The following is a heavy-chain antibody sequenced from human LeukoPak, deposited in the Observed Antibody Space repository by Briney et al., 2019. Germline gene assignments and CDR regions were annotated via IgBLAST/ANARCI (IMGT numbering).Heavy chain of an antibody. Sequence: PGGSLRLSCAASGFTVSSNYMSWVRQAPGKGLEWVSVIYSGGSTYYADSVKGRFTISRHNSKNTLYLQMNSLRAEDTAVYYCARVRCSSTSCYRGYYGMDVWGQGTTVTVSS. CDR3: ARVRCSSTSCYRGYYGMDV. CDR2: IYSGGST. J-gene: IGHJ6*02. D-gene: IGHD2-2*01. CDR1: GFTVSSNY. V-gene: IGHV3-53*04.